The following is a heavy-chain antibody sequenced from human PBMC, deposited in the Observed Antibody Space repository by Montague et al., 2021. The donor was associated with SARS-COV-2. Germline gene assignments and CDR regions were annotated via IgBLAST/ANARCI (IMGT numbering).Heavy chain of an antibody. J-gene: IGHJ4*02. CDR2: IKQSGST. CDR1: GGSFGDDH. Sequence: SETLSLTCCVSGGSFGDDHWSWIRQPPGKGLEWIGDIKQSGSTNYNPSLKSRVTISVDTSRNQFSLKLTSVTAADTAVYFCARGHLSVSMIVVVFTSASYHFDYWGQGALVTVSS. CDR3: ARGHLSVSMIVVVFTSASYHFDY. D-gene: IGHD3-22*01. V-gene: IGHV4-34*01.